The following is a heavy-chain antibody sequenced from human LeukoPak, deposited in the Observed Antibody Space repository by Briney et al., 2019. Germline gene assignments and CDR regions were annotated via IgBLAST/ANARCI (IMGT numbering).Heavy chain of an antibody. D-gene: IGHD6-19*01. J-gene: IGHJ4*02. CDR1: GFTFDDYG. CDR3: ARERHPLIAVAGRGYFDY. CDR2: INWNGGST. Sequence: GGSLRLSCAASGFTFDDYGMSWVRQAPGKGLEWVSGINWNGGSTGYADSVKGRFTISRDNAKNSLYLQMNSLRAEDTAVYYCARERHPLIAVAGRGYFDYWGQGTLVTVSS. V-gene: IGHV3-20*04.